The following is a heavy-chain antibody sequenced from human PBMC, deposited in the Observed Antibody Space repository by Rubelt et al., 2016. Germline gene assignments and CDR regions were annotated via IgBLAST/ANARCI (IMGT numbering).Heavy chain of an antibody. CDR2: IYSGGST. CDR3: ARNWGFDY. CDR1: GFTVSSNY. V-gene: IGHV3-66*01. J-gene: IGHJ4*02. D-gene: IGHD7-27*01. Sequence: EVQLVESGGGLVQPGGSLRLSCAASGFTVSSNYMSWVRQAPGKGLEWVSVIYSGGSTYYADSVKGRYTISRGNSKNTLYLQMNSLGAEDTAVYYWARNWGFDYWGQGTLVTVSS.